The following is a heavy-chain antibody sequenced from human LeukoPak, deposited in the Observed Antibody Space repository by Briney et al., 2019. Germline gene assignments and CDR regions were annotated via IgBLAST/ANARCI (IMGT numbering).Heavy chain of an antibody. Sequence: ASVKVSCKVSGYTLTELSMHWVRQAPGKGLEWMGGFDPEDGGTIYAQKFQGRVTMTEDTSTDTAYMELSSLRSEDTAVYYCATYFGSSWYILFDYWGQGTLVTVSS. V-gene: IGHV1-24*01. J-gene: IGHJ4*02. CDR3: ATYFGSSWYILFDY. D-gene: IGHD6-13*01. CDR2: FDPEDGGT. CDR1: GYTLTELS.